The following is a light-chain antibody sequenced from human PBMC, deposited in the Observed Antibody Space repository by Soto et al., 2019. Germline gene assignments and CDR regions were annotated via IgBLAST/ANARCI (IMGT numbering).Light chain of an antibody. CDR1: SSNIGSNT. J-gene: IGLJ1*01. Sequence: QSVLTQPPSASGTPGRRVTISCSGSSSNIGSNTVKWYQQLPGTAPKLLIHSNIKRPSGVPDRFSGSKSGTSASLAISGLQSEDEAYYYCAAWDDSLNVYVFGTGTKLTVL. CDR3: AAWDDSLNVYV. V-gene: IGLV1-44*01. CDR2: SNI.